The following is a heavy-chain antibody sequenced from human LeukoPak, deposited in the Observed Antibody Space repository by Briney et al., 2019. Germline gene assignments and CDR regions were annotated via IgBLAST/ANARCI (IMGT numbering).Heavy chain of an antibody. CDR2: MNPNSANT. D-gene: IGHD3-10*01. CDR3: ARAWGVRGVVPGY. CDR1: GGTFSSYA. V-gene: IGHV1-8*02. Sequence: GASVKVSCKASGGTFSSYAISWVRQATGQGLEWMGWMNPNSANTGYAQKFQGRVTMTRNTSISTAYMELSNLRSEDTAVYYCARAWGVRGVVPGYWGQGTLVTVSS. J-gene: IGHJ4*02.